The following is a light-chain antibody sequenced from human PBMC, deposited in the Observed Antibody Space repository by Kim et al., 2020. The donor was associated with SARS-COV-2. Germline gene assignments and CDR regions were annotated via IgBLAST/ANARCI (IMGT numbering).Light chain of an antibody. Sequence: GHAVTITCTATRGDAGNYKFVSWYQQHPGKAPKLIIYEISKRPSGISTRFSGSKSGKTASLTISGLQAEDEANYYCCSYAGSDDLVFGGGTQLTVL. CDR1: RGDAGNYKF. CDR3: CSYAGSDDLV. V-gene: IGLV2-23*02. CDR2: EIS. J-gene: IGLJ3*02.